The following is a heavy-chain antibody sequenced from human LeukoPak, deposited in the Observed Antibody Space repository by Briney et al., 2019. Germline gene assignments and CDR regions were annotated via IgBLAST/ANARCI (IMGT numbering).Heavy chain of an antibody. CDR2: ISGSGGST. V-gene: IGHV3-23*01. Sequence: GGSLRLSCAASGFTFSSYAMSWVRQAPGKGLEWVSAISGSGGSTYYADSVKGRFTISRDNSKNTLYLQMNSLRAEDTAVYYCAKGIYDILTGYALAYYYGMDVWGQGTTVTVSS. CDR3: AKGIYDILTGYALAYYYGMDV. J-gene: IGHJ6*02. CDR1: GFTFSSYA. D-gene: IGHD3-9*01.